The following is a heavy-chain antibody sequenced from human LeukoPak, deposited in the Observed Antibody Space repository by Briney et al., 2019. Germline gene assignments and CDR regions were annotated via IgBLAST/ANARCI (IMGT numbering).Heavy chain of an antibody. D-gene: IGHD4-23*01. CDR2: MSPNSGYT. Sequence: ASVKVSCKASGYTFTSYDINWVRQATGQGLEWMGWMSPNSGYTGYAQKFQGRVTMTRDTSISTAYMELSSLRPEDTAVYYCARDYGANSGWFDPWGQGTLVTVSS. CDR3: ARDYGANSGWFDP. V-gene: IGHV1-8*01. J-gene: IGHJ5*02. CDR1: GYTFTSYD.